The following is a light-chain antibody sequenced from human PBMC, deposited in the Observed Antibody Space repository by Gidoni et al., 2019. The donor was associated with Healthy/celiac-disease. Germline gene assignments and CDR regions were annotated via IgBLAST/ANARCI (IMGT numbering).Light chain of an antibody. CDR3: CSYAGSYTRYV. Sequence: QSALTQPPSVSGSPGQSVTISCTGTSGDVGIYNYVSWYQQHPGKPPKLILHDVSQRPSGVPDRFSGSKSGNTASLTISGLQSDDDADYYCCSYAGSYTRYVFGTGTKVTVL. J-gene: IGLJ1*01. CDR2: DVS. V-gene: IGLV2-11*01. CDR1: SGDVGIYNY.